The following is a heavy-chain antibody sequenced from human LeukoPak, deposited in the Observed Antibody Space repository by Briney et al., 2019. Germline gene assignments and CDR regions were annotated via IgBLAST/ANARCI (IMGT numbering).Heavy chain of an antibody. CDR3: ARDRGYCGGDCSYDAFDI. D-gene: IGHD2-21*01. CDR2: ISYDGSNR. V-gene: IGHV3-30-3*01. CDR1: GFTFSTYA. Sequence: GGSLRLSCAASGFTFSTYAIHWVRQAPGKGLEWMAVISYDGSNRYYADSVKGRFTISRDNSKNTLYLQMNSLRPEDTAVYYCARDRGYCGGDCSYDAFDIWGQGTMVTVSS. J-gene: IGHJ3*02.